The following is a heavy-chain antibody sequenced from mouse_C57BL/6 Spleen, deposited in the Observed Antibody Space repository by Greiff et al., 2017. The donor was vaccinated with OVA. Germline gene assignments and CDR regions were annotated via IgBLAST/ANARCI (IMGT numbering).Heavy chain of an antibody. J-gene: IGHJ2*01. Sequence: VQLQQPGAELVRPGTSVKLSCKASGYTFTSYWMHWVKQRPGQGLEWIGVIDPSDSYTNYNQKFKGKATLTVDTSSSTAYMQLSSLTSEDSAVYYCARGAHDYFGYWGKGTTLTASS. D-gene: IGHD1-3*01. CDR2: IDPSDSYT. CDR1: GYTFTSYW. V-gene: IGHV1-59*01. CDR3: ARGAHDYFGY.